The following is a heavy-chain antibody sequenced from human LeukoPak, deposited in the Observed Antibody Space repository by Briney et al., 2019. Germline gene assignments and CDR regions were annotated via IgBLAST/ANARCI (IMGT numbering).Heavy chain of an antibody. Sequence: GASVKVSFKASGGTFSSYAISWVRQAPGQGLEWMGGIIPIFGTANYAQKFQGRVTITADESTSTAYMELSSLRSEDTAVYYCYCSGGSCPYYYGMDVWGQGTTVTVSS. CDR3: YCSGGSCPYYYGMDV. CDR1: GGTFSSYA. V-gene: IGHV1-69*13. J-gene: IGHJ6*02. CDR2: IIPIFGTA. D-gene: IGHD2-15*01.